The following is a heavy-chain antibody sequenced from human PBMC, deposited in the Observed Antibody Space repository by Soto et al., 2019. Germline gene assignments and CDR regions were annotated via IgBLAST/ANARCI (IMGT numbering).Heavy chain of an antibody. V-gene: IGHV3-33*01. CDR3: ARDRGRITIFGVVSPDHYYYYGMDV. J-gene: IGHJ6*02. CDR1: GFTFSSYG. CDR2: IWYDGSNK. Sequence: VQLVESGGGVVQPGRSLRLSCAASGFTFSSYGMHWVRQAPGKGLEWVAVIWYDGSNKYYADSVKGRFTISRDNSKNTLYLQMNSLRAEDTAVYYCARDRGRITIFGVVSPDHYYYYGMDVWGQGTTVTVSS. D-gene: IGHD3-3*01.